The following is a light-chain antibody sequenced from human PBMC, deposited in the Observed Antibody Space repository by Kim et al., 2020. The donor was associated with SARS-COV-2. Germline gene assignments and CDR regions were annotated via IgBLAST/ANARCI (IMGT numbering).Light chain of an antibody. CDR3: QQYSNWPPWT. Sequence: EIVMTQSPATLSVSPGERATLSCRASQSVSSKLAWYQQKPGQAPRLLMYGASTRATGTPARFSGSGSGTEFTLTISSLQSEDSAVYFCQQYSNWPPWTFGQGTKVEIK. CDR2: GAS. J-gene: IGKJ1*01. V-gene: IGKV3-15*01. CDR1: QSVSSK.